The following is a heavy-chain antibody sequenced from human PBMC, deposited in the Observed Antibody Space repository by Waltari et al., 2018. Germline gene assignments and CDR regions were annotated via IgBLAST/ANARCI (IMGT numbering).Heavy chain of an antibody. D-gene: IGHD6-19*01. Sequence: EVQLVESGGGLVQPGGSLRLSCAASGFTFSTNWMGWVRQAPGKGREWLANIVPDGRRNNYVDSVKGRFTISRDNAKNSLSLQMNSLGVEDTAVYYCARGDSSGWLFDYWGQGTLVTVSS. CDR2: IVPDGRRN. J-gene: IGHJ4*02. V-gene: IGHV3-7*01. CDR3: ARGDSSGWLFDY. CDR1: GFTFSTNW.